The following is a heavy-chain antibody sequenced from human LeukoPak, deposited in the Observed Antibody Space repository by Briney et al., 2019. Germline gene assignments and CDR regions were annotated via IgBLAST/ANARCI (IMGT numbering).Heavy chain of an antibody. J-gene: IGHJ4*02. Sequence: GGSLRLSCAASGFTFSSYAMSWVRQAPGKGLEWVSSITSSSSYIYHADSVKGRFTISRDNSKNTLSLQMNSLRAEDTAVYYCANGYYYNILTGYYKDRDTNFQYWGQGTLVTVSS. CDR3: ANGYYYNILTGYYKDRDTNFQY. V-gene: IGHV3-23*01. D-gene: IGHD3-9*01. CDR1: GFTFSSYA. CDR2: ITSSSSYI.